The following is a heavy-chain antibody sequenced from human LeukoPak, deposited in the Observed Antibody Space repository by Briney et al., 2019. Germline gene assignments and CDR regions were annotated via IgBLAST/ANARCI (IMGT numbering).Heavy chain of an antibody. J-gene: IGHJ4*02. D-gene: IGHD6-6*01. CDR3: AREQARRYFDY. CDR1: GGSIRSSY. CDR2: LSYSGNS. Sequence: KPSETLSLTCNVSGGSIRSSYWSWVRQPPGKGMEFVGYLSYSGNSNYNPSLKGRVTISVDTSKTQFSLELTSVTAADTAVYYCAREQARRYFDYWGQGTLVTVSS. V-gene: IGHV4-59*12.